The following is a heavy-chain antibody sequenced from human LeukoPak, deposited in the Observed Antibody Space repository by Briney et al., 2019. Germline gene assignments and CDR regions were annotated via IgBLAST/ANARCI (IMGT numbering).Heavy chain of an antibody. CDR2: ISGYNGNT. Sequence: GASVKVSCKASGYTFTSYGISWVRQAPGQGLEWMGWISGYNGNTNYAQNLQGRVTMTTDTSTSTAYMELRSLKSDDTAVYYCASLKNYYDSSGYLVTDAFDIWGQGTMVTVSS. J-gene: IGHJ3*02. CDR3: ASLKNYYDSSGYLVTDAFDI. D-gene: IGHD3-22*01. V-gene: IGHV1-18*01. CDR1: GYTFTSYG.